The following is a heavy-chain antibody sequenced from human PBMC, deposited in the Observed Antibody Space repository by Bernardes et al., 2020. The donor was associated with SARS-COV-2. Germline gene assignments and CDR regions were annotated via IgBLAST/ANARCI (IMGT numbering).Heavy chain of an antibody. D-gene: IGHD6-13*01. CDR2: IYYSGST. CDR3: ARATPIAAHFDY. Sequence: SETLSLTCTVSGGSISSYYWRWIRQPPGKGLEWIGYIYYSGSTNYNPSLTSRVTISVDTSKNQFSLKLSSVTAADTAVYYCARATPIAAHFDYWGQGTLVTVSS. J-gene: IGHJ4*02. CDR1: GGSISSYY. V-gene: IGHV4-59*01.